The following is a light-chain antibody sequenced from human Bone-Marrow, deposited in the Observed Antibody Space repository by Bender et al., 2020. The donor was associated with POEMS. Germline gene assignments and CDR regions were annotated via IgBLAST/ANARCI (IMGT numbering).Light chain of an antibody. Sequence: SFELTQPPSVSVSPGQTATLTCSGEKSQCNSACWYQQQPGQSPVLLIYQDRKTPSRISERFSGSKSGNTATLTISGTQTLNEADYYCQAWDTTSQAIFGGGTKLTVL. CDR2: QDR. V-gene: IGLV3-1*01. J-gene: IGLJ2*01. CDR1: KSQCNS. CDR3: QAWDTTSQAI.